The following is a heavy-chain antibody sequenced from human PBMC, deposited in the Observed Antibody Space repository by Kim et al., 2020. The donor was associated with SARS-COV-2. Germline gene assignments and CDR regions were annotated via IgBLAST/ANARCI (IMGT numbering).Heavy chain of an antibody. CDR1: GYTFTHYA. D-gene: IGHD3-22*01. CDR3: ARGAGGYAGYILDD. V-gene: IGHV1-3*01. CDR2: ISGDNGDT. Sequence: ASVKVSCKTSGYTFTHYAMHWVRQAPGQRLEWMGYISGDNGDTKYSQKCQGRVTITRDTSSTTAYMELSSLTSEDTAVYYCARGAGGYAGYILDDWVQGT. J-gene: IGHJ4*02.